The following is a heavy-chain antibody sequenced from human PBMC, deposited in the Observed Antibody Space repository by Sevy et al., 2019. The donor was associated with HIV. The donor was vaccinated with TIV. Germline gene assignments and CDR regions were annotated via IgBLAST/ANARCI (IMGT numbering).Heavy chain of an antibody. V-gene: IGHV3-15*01. CDR1: GFTFSNAW. CDR3: TTASWSQEDYYNY. CDR2: IKGKIYDGTI. J-gene: IGHJ4*02. D-gene: IGHD6-13*01. Sequence: GGSLRLSCAASGFTFSNAWMSWVRQAPGKGLEWVGRIKGKIYDGTIDYAAPVKGRFSISREDSKNTLDLQMNSLKTEDTAVYYCTTASWSQEDYYNYWGQGTLVTVSS.